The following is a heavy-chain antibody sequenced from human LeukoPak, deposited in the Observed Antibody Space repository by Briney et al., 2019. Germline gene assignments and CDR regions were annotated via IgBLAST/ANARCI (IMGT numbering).Heavy chain of an antibody. D-gene: IGHD2-2*01. CDR1: GYTLTELS. J-gene: IGHJ5*02. V-gene: IGHV1-24*01. CDR2: FDPEDGGT. CDR3: ATVIGQSSSPPSDWFDP. Sequence: ASVKVSCKVSGYTLTELSMHWVRQAPGKGLEWMGGFDPEDGGTIYAQKFQGRVTMTEDTSTDTAYMELSSLRSEDTAVYYCATVIGQSSSPPSDWFDPWGQGTLVTVSS.